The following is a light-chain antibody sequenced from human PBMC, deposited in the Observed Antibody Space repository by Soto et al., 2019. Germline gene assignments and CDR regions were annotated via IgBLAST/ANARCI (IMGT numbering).Light chain of an antibody. CDR1: SSNIGNNY. V-gene: IGLV1-51*01. CDR3: GTWDSSLSAVV. Sequence: QAVVTQPPSVSAAPGQTVTISCSGSSSNIGNNYVSWYQQLPETAPKLLIYDNNKRPSGIPDRFSGSKSGTSATLGITGLQTGDEADYYCGTWDSSLSAVVFGGGTKLTVL. CDR2: DNN. J-gene: IGLJ2*01.